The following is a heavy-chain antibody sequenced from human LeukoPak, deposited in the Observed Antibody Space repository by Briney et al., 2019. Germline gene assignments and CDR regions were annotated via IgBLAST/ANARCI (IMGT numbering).Heavy chain of an antibody. Sequence: SETLSLTCTVSGGSVSSGGYYWSWIRQPPGKGLEWIGNIYHSGSTDYKPSLKSRVTMSVDTSKNQVSLKLNSVTAADTAVYYCASVPSGSYGHFDSWGQGALVTVSS. CDR2: IYHSGST. J-gene: IGHJ4*02. CDR3: ASVPSGSYGHFDS. V-gene: IGHV4-31*03. CDR1: GGSVSSGGYY. D-gene: IGHD1-26*01.